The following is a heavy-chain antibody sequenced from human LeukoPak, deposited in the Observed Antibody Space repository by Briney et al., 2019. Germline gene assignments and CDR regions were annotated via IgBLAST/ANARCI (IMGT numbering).Heavy chain of an antibody. CDR2: IYHSGST. CDR3: ARPYSSSWHGAFDI. J-gene: IGHJ3*02. CDR1: GGSISSSNW. V-gene: IGHV4-4*02. D-gene: IGHD6-13*01. Sequence: PSGTLSLTCAVSGGSISSSNWWSWVRQPPGKGLEWVGEIYHSGSTNYNPSLKSRVTISVDKSKNQFSLKLSSVTAADTAVYYCARPYSSSWHGAFDIWGQGTMVTVSS.